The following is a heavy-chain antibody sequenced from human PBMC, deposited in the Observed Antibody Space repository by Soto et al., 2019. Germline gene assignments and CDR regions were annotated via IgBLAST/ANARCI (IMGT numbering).Heavy chain of an antibody. J-gene: IGHJ6*03. CDR3: ARHPVANDSYYYYMDV. Sequence: SETLSLTCTVSGGSISSSSYYWGWIRQPPGKGLEWIGSIYYSGSTYYNPSLKSRVTISVDTSKNQFSLKLSSVTAADTAVYYCARHPVANDSYYYYMDVWGKGTTVTVSS. V-gene: IGHV4-39*01. CDR2: IYYSGST. CDR1: GGSISSSSYY. D-gene: IGHD2-15*01.